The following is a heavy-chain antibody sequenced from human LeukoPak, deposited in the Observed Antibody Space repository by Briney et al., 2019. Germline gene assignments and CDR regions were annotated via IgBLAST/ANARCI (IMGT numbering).Heavy chain of an antibody. CDR2: IYYSGST. CDR1: RGSFSVYY. Sequence: SETLSLTSAVYRGSFSVYYWSWIRQPPGKGLEWIGYIYYSGSTNYNPSLKSRVTISVDTSKNQFSLKLSSVTAADTAVYYWARSQLHTYYFDYWGQGTLVTVSS. D-gene: IGHD1-26*01. CDR3: ARSQLHTYYFDY. J-gene: IGHJ4*02. V-gene: IGHV4-59*01.